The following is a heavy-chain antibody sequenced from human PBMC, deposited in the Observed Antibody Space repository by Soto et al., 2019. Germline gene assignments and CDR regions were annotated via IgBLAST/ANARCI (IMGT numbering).Heavy chain of an antibody. Sequence: EVQLLESGGGLVQPGGSLRLSCAASGFTFGSYAMSWVRQAPGKGLEWVSSVSSIGDSTYYADSVKGRFTISRDNSKNTLYLQLNSLRADDTAVYYCARDLYSNNWPRIFGVWGQGTLVTVSS. D-gene: IGHD6-13*01. J-gene: IGHJ4*02. CDR1: GFTFGSYA. CDR2: VSSIGDST. CDR3: ARDLYSNNWPRIFGV. V-gene: IGHV3-23*01.